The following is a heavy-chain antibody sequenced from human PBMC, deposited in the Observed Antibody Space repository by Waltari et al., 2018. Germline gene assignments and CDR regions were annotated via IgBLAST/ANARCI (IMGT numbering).Heavy chain of an antibody. CDR1: GGSFSGYY. CDR2: INHSGST. D-gene: IGHD2-2*02. V-gene: IGHV4-34*01. CDR3: ARGYCSSTSCYTVYGGNRLYYFDY. J-gene: IGHJ4*02. Sequence: QVQLQQWGAGLLKPSETLSLTCAVYGGSFSGYYWSWFRQPPGKGLDWIGEINHSGSTNYNPSLKSRVTISVDTSKNQFSLKLSSVTAADTAVYYCARGYCSSTSCYTVYGGNRLYYFDYWGQGTLVTVSS.